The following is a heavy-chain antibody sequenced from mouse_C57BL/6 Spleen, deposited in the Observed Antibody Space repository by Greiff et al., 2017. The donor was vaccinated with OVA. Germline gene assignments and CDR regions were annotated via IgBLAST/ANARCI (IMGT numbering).Heavy chain of an antibody. Sequence: QVQLQQPGAELVKPGASVKLSCKASGYTFTSYWMHWVKQRPGQGLEWIGMIHPNSGSTNYNEKFKSKATLTVDKSSSTAYMQLSSLTSEDSAVYYCASIDYGYDDYFDYWGQGTTLTVSA. D-gene: IGHD2-2*01. V-gene: IGHV1-64*01. CDR1: GYTFTSYW. J-gene: IGHJ2*01. CDR2: IHPNSGST. CDR3: ASIDYGYDDYFDY.